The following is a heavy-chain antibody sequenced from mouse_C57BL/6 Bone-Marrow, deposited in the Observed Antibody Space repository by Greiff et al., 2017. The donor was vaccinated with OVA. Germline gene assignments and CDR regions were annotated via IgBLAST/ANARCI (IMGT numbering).Heavy chain of an antibody. D-gene: IGHD1-1*01. CDR1: GFNIKVYY. Sequence: EVQVVESGAELVKPGASVKLSCTASGFNIKVYYMHWVKQRTEQGLEWIGRIDPEDGETKYAPKFQGKATITADTSSNTAYLQLSSLTSEDAAVYYGAREGGRSGAMDYWGQGTSVTVSS. CDR2: IDPEDGET. V-gene: IGHV14-2*01. J-gene: IGHJ4*01. CDR3: AREGGRSGAMDY.